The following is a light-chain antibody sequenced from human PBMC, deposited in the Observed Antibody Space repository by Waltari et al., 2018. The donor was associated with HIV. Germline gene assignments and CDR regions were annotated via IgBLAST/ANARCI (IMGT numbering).Light chain of an antibody. V-gene: IGKV2-28*01. J-gene: IGKJ1*01. CDR3: MQARQTPPWT. CDR2: LSS. Sequence: DIVMTQSPLSLPVTPGEPASISCRSSQSLLHSNGYIYLDWYLQKPGQVQQLLIYLSSNRASGVPDRFSGSGSGTDFTLKISRVEAEDVGIYYCMQARQTPPWTFGQGTKVEIK. CDR1: QSLLHSNGYIY.